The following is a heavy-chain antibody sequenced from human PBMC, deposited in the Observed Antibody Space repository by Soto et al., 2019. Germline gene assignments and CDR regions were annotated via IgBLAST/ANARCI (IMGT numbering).Heavy chain of an antibody. CDR1: GGSFSGYY. CDR3: ARRARAYYYYYYGMDV. CDR2: INHSGST. V-gene: IGHV4-34*01. J-gene: IGHJ6*02. Sequence: TSETLSLTCAVYGGSFSGYYWSWIRQPPGKGLEWIGEINHSGSTNYNPSLKSRVTISVDTSKSQFSLKLSSVTAADTAVYYCARRARAYYYYYYGMDVWGQGTTVTVSS.